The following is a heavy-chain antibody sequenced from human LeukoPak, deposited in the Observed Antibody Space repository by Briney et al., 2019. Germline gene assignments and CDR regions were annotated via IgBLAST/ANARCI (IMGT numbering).Heavy chain of an antibody. D-gene: IGHD5-24*01. V-gene: IGHV3-30-3*01. J-gene: IGHJ4*02. Sequence: GGSLRLSCAASGFTFSDYYMSWIRQAPGKRLEWVAVISYDGSNKYYADSVKGRFTISRDNSKNTLYLQMNSLRAEDTAVYYCARVTGDGYNYFDYWGQGTLVTVSS. CDR3: ARVTGDGYNYFDY. CDR2: ISYDGSNK. CDR1: GFTFSDYY.